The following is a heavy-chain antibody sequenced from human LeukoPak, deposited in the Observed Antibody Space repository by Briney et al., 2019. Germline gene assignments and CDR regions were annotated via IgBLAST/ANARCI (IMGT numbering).Heavy chain of an antibody. V-gene: IGHV1-69*04. CDR1: GGTFSSYA. Sequence: EASVKVSCKASGGTFSSYAISWVRQAPGQGLEWMGRIIPILGIANYAQKFQGRVTITADKSASTAYMELSSLRSEDTAVYYCAREDSSGWYSNFDYWGQGTLVTVSS. D-gene: IGHD6-19*01. CDR2: IIPILGIA. J-gene: IGHJ4*02. CDR3: AREDSSGWYSNFDY.